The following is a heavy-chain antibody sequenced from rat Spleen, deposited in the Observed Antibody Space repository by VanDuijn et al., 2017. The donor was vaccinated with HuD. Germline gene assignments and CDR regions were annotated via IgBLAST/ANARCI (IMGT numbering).Heavy chain of an antibody. Sequence: EVQLVESDGGLVQPGRSLKLSCAASGFTFSDYYMAWVRQAPTKGLEWVATISYDGSSYYYRDSVKGRFTISRDNAQSTLSLQMDSLRSEDTATYYCARRHYGYTDYFDYWGQGVMVTVSS. CDR3: ARRHYGYTDYFDY. CDR2: ISYDGSSY. V-gene: IGHV5-29*01. D-gene: IGHD1-9*01. CDR1: GFTFSDYY. J-gene: IGHJ2*01.